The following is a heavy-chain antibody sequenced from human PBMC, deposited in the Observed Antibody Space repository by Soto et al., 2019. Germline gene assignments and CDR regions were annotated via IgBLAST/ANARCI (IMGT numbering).Heavy chain of an antibody. Sequence: GGSLRLSCAASGFTFSSYWMSWVRQAPGKGLEWVANIKQDGSEKYYEDSVKGRFTISRDNAKNSLYLQMNSLRAEDTAVYYCARDNDIVATINYFDYWGQGTLVTVSS. CDR1: GFTFSSYW. D-gene: IGHD5-12*01. CDR3: ARDNDIVATINYFDY. CDR2: IKQDGSEK. V-gene: IGHV3-7*01. J-gene: IGHJ4*02.